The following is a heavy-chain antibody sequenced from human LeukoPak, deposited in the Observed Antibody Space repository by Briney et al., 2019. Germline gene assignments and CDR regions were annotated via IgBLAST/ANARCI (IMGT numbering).Heavy chain of an antibody. J-gene: IGHJ4*02. V-gene: IGHV1-2*02. D-gene: IGHD6-13*01. CDR3: ARAHYLESGYSSSCSFDY. CDR1: GYTFTGYY. Sequence: ASVKVSCKASGYTFTGYYMRWVRQAPGQGLEWMGWINPNSGGTNYAQKFQGRVTMTRDTSISTAYMELSRLRSDDTAVYYCARAHYLESGYSSSCSFDYWGQGTLVTVSS. CDR2: INPNSGGT.